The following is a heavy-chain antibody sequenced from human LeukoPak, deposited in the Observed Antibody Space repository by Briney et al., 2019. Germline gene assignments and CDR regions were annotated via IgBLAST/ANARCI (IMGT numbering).Heavy chain of an antibody. Sequence: GGSLRLSCAASGFTFSSYSMNWVRQAPGRGLEWVSSISSSSSYIYYADSVKGRFTISRHNSKNTLYLQMNSLRAEDTAVYYCARAPEWLIFDYWGQGTLVTVSS. CDR2: ISSSSSYI. D-gene: IGHD6-19*01. J-gene: IGHJ4*02. CDR1: GFTFSSYS. CDR3: ARAPEWLIFDY. V-gene: IGHV3-21*04.